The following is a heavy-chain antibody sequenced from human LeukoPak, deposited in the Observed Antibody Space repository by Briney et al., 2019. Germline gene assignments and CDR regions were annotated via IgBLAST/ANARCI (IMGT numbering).Heavy chain of an antibody. J-gene: IGHJ1*01. V-gene: IGHV1-8*01. CDR3: ARGYDSSGYLKTPPFQH. Sequence: ASVKVSCKASGFTFTSYDINWVRQATGQGLEWMGWMNPINGNTGYAQKFQGRVTITADESTSTAYMELSSLRSEDTAVYYCARGYDSSGYLKTPPFQHWGQGTLVTVSS. D-gene: IGHD3-22*01. CDR1: GFTFTSYD. CDR2: MNPINGNT.